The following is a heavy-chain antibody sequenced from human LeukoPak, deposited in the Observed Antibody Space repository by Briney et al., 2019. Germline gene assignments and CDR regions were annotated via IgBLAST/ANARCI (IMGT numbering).Heavy chain of an antibody. J-gene: IGHJ4*02. CDR2: IGEDESET. Sequence: PGGSLRLSCAASGFIIRTYWMAWVRQAPGKGLEWVANIGEDESETNYVDSVKGRFIISRDNAKNSLYLQMNSLRAEDTAVYYCARNRGTSDWGQGTRVTVSS. CDR1: GFIIRTYW. CDR3: ARNRGTSD. D-gene: IGHD1-1*01. V-gene: IGHV3-7*01.